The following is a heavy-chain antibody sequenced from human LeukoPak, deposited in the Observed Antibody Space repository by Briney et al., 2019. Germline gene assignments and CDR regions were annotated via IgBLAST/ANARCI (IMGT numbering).Heavy chain of an antibody. D-gene: IGHD3-10*01. CDR2: ISGSGSTI. CDR1: GFTFSDYE. V-gene: IGHV3-48*03. CDR3: VRRGRGISGMDV. J-gene: IGHJ6*04. Sequence: GGSLRLSCTASGFTFSDYEVNWIRRAPGKGLEWVSYISGSGSTIYYPDSVKGRFTISRDNAKNSLYLQMNSLRAEDTAVYHCVRRGRGISGMDVWGKGTTVTVSS.